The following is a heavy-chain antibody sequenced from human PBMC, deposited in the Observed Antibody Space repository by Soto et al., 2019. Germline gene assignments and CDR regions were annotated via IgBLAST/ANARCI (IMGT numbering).Heavy chain of an antibody. J-gene: IGHJ6*02. V-gene: IGHV3-30-3*01. CDR2: ISYDGSNK. CDR3: ARDRGYCSGGSCHSMDV. CDR1: GFTFSSYA. Sequence: GGSLRLSCAASGFTFSSYAMHWVRQAPGKGLEWVAVISYDGSNKYYADSVKGRFTISRDNSKNTLYLQMNSLRAEDTAVYYCARDRGYCSGGSCHSMDVWGQGTTVTVSS. D-gene: IGHD2-15*01.